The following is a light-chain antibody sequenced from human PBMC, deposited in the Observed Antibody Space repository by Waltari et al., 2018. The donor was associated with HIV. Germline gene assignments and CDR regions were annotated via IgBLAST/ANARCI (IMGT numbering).Light chain of an antibody. Sequence: QSGLSQPPSTSRPPGQRVVISCSWRISNVGQNYVSWFQHVSGAAPSLLIYRNDRRPSWVPYRFTAAKSGTAASLVISGLRSDDEAEYFCSSWDDALSSWLFGGGTRLTVL. CDR1: ISNVGQNY. J-gene: IGLJ6*01. V-gene: IGLV1-47*01. CDR2: RND. CDR3: SSWDDALSSWL.